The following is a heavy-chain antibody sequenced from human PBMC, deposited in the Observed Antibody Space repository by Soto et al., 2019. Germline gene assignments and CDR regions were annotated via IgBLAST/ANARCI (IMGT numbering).Heavy chain of an antibody. CDR1: GGSVSSGSYY. J-gene: IGHJ6*02. CDR3: ARDRTVTPYYYYGMDV. V-gene: IGHV4-61*01. D-gene: IGHD4-17*01. Sequence: QVQLQESGPGLVKPSETLSLTCTVSGGSVSSGSYYWSWIRQPPGNGLEWIGYIYYSGSTNYNPSLKSRVTISVDTSKNQFSLKLSSVTAADTAVYYCARDRTVTPYYYYGMDVWGQGTTVTVSS. CDR2: IYYSGST.